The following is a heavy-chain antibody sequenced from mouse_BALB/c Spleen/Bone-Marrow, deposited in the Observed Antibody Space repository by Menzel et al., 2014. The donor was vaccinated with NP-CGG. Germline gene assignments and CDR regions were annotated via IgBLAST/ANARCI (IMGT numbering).Heavy chain of an antibody. Sequence: QVQLQQSGAELVRPGSSVKISCKASGYAFSTYWMNWVKQRPGQGLEWIGQIYPGDGDTNYNGKFKGKATLTADRSSSTASMQLSSLTSEDSAVYFXXXVGXSFDYWGQGTTLTVSS. V-gene: IGHV1-80*01. CDR1: GYAFSTYW. CDR3: XXVGXSFDY. J-gene: IGHJ2*01. CDR2: IYPGDGDT. D-gene: IGHD1-3*01.